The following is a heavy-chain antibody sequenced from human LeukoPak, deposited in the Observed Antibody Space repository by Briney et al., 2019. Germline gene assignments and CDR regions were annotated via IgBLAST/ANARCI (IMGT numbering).Heavy chain of an antibody. Sequence: PPETLSLTCTVSGGSMSSYYWSWIRQPPGKGLEWIGYIYYSGSTKYNPSLKSRVTISVDTSKNQFSLKLSSVTAADTAVYCARGARAGYNLEPFDYWGQGTLVTVSS. CDR2: IYYSGST. D-gene: IGHD5-24*01. J-gene: IGHJ4*02. CDR3: ARGARAGYNLEPFDY. V-gene: IGHV4-59*08. CDR1: GGSMSSYY.